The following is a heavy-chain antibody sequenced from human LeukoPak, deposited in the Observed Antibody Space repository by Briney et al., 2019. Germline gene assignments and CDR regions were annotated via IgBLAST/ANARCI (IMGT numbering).Heavy chain of an antibody. CDR1: GGSISSYY. D-gene: IGHD5-12*01. V-gene: IGHV4-59*08. CDR3: ARGRGYNYLISNFDS. Sequence: SETLSLTCTVSGGSISSYYWSWIRQPPGKGLEWIGYIYYSGSTNYNPSLKSRVTISVDTSKNQFSLGLRSVTAADTAVYYCARGRGYNYLISNFDSWGQGTLVPVSS. J-gene: IGHJ4*02. CDR2: IYYSGST.